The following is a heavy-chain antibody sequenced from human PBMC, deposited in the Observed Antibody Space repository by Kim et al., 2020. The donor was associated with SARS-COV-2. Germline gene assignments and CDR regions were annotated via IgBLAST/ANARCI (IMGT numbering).Heavy chain of an antibody. J-gene: IGHJ4*02. CDR3: AREADGASWYV. D-gene: IGHD6-13*01. CDR2: INGDGSIT. Sequence: GGSLRLSCVASGLTFSKTGMHWVRQVPGKGLVWVSRINGDGSITTYADSVKGRFSISRDNAKNTLYLQMNSLRAEDTAVYYCAREADGASWYVWGQGTPVTVSS. CDR1: GLTFSKTG. V-gene: IGHV3-74*01.